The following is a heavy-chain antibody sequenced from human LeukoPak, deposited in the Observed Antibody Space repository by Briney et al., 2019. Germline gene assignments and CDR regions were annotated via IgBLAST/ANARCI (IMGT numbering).Heavy chain of an antibody. J-gene: IGHJ3*02. CDR2: INPNSGGT. CDR3: ARDPRGSYSEDAFDI. V-gene: IGHV1-2*02. Sequence: ASVKVSCKASGYTFTGYYMHWVRQAPGQGLEWMGWINPNSGGTNYAQKFQGRVTMTRDTSISTAYMELSRLRSDDTAVYYCARDPRGSYSEDAFDIWGQGTVVTVSS. D-gene: IGHD1-26*01. CDR1: GYTFTGYY.